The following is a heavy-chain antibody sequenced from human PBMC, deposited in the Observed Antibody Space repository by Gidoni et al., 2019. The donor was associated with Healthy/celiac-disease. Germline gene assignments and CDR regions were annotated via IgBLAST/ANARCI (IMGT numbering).Heavy chain of an antibody. CDR2: IKQDGSEK. D-gene: IGHD1-26*01. V-gene: IGHV3-7*01. J-gene: IGHJ6*02. CDR3: ARDSVTELKGKHGGMDV. Sequence: EVQLVESGGGLVQPGGSLRLSCAASGFLFSSYWMSWVRQAPGKGLEWVANIKQDGSEKYYVDSVKGRFTISRDNAKNSLYLQMNSLRAEDTAVYYCARDSVTELKGKHGGMDVWGQGTTVTVSS. CDR1: GFLFSSYW.